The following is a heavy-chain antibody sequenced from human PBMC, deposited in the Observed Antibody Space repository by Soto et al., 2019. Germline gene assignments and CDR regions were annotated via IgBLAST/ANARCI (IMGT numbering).Heavy chain of an antibody. Sequence: ASVKVSCKASGYTFTSYGISWVRQAPGQGLEWMGWISAYNGNTNYAQKLQGRVTMTTDTSISTAYMELSRLRSDDTAVYYCARELVGATTSPAFDIWGQGTMVTVSS. CDR1: GYTFTSYG. D-gene: IGHD1-26*01. J-gene: IGHJ3*02. CDR2: ISAYNGNT. CDR3: ARELVGATTSPAFDI. V-gene: IGHV1-18*01.